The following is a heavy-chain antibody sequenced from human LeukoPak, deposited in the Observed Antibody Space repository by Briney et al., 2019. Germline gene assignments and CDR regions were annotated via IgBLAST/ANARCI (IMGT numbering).Heavy chain of an antibody. CDR2: ISAYNGNT. CDR3: ARDYGSGSCYFGYYYGMDV. J-gene: IGHJ6*02. Sequence: ASVKASCKASGYTFTSYGISWVRQAPGQGLEWMGWISAYNGNTNYAQKLQGRVTMTTDTSTSTAYMELRSLRSDDTAVYYCARDYGSGSCYFGYYYGMDVWGQGTTVTVSS. V-gene: IGHV1-18*01. D-gene: IGHD3-10*01. CDR1: GYTFTSYG.